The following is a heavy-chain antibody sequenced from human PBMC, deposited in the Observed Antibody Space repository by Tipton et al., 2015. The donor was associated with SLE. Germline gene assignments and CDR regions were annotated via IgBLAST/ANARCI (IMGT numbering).Heavy chain of an antibody. CDR2: IYYTGTT. J-gene: IGHJ4*02. V-gene: IGHV4-39*06. D-gene: IGHD2-8*02. Sequence: TLSLTCTVSGGSISSSTYYWGWIRQHPGTGLEWVGSIYYTGTTYYTPSLKSRVTISVDTSKNQFALRLSSVTAADTAVYYCARPDDCAGGTCYLDWGQGSLVTVSS. CDR3: ARPDDCAGGTCYLD. CDR1: GGSISSSTYY.